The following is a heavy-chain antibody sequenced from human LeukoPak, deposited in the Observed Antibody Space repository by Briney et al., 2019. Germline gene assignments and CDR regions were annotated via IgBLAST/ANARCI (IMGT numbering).Heavy chain of an antibody. CDR1: GGTFSSYA. CDR3: ARARSKSSSYDFDY. V-gene: IGHV1-69*05. D-gene: IGHD6-6*01. Sequence: WASVKVSCKASGGTFSSYAISWVRQAPGQGLERMGGIIPIFGTANYAQKFQGRVTITTDESTSTAYMELSSLRSEDTAVYYCARARSKSSSYDFDYWGQGTLVTVSS. CDR2: IIPIFGTA. J-gene: IGHJ4*02.